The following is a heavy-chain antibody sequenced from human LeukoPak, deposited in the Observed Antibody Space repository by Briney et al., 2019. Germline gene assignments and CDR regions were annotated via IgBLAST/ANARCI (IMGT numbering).Heavy chain of an antibody. D-gene: IGHD4-17*01. V-gene: IGHV4-31*03. Sequence: SETLSLTCTVSGGSISSGGYYWSWIRQHPGKGLEWIGYIYYSGSTYYNPSLKSRVTISVDTSKNQFSLKLSSVTAADTAVYYCARAYGDYPSPNSYWYFDLWGRGTLVTVSS. J-gene: IGHJ2*01. CDR1: GGSISSGGYY. CDR2: IYYSGST. CDR3: ARAYGDYPSPNSYWYFDL.